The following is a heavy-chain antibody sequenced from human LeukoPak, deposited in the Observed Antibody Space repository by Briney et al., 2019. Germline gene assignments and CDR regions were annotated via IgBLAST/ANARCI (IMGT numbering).Heavy chain of an antibody. J-gene: IGHJ6*03. V-gene: IGHV4-39*07. Sequence: PSETLSLTCKVSGDVVTSASHYWAWIRQSPGKELEWIGSIDSRGTTYYNPSLRSRVTIAVDTSKNQFSLQLSSLAAADTAVYHCARVQIVVVTTPGGGYTDPWGKGTTVTVSS. D-gene: IGHD4-17*01. CDR3: ARVQIVVVTTPGGGYTDP. CDR2: IDSRGTT. CDR1: GDVVTSASHY.